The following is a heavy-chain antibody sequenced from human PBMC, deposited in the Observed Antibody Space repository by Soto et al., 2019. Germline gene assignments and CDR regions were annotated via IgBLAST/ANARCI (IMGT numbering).Heavy chain of an antibody. D-gene: IGHD6-19*01. CDR1: GYSFTSYW. CDR3: ARTFDTSGWYDH. V-gene: IGHV5-10-1*01. Sequence: PGESLKISCKGSGYSFTSYWISWVRQMPGKGLEWMGRIDPSDSYTNYSPSFQGHVTISADKSISTAYLQWSSLKASDSAIYYCARTFDTSGWYDHWGQGTLVTVSS. CDR2: IDPSDSYT. J-gene: IGHJ5*02.